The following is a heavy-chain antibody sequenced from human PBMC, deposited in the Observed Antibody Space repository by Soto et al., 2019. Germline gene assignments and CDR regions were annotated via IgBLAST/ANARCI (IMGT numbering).Heavy chain of an antibody. CDR2: IIPIFGTA. D-gene: IGHD3-22*01. CDR1: GGTFSSYA. CDR3: ARSPGGYYDSSGYFAY. J-gene: IGHJ4*02. Sequence: QVQLVQSGAEVKKPGSSVKVSCKASGGTFSSYAISWVRQATGQGLEWMGGIIPIFGTANYAQKFQGRVTITADESTSTAYMELSSLRSEDTAVYYCARSPGGYYDSSGYFAYWGQGTLVTVSS. V-gene: IGHV1-69*01.